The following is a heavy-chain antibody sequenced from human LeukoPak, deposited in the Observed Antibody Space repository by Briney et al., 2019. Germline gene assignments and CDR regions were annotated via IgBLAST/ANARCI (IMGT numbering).Heavy chain of an antibody. CDR2: ISSSSSYI. CDR1: GFTFSSYS. CDR3: ARSEIPGAFDI. D-gene: IGHD2-21*01. Sequence: GGSLRLSCAASGFTFSSYSMNWVRQAPGKGLEWVSSISSSSSYIYYADSVKGRFTISRDNAKNPLYLQMNSLRAEDTAVYYCARSEIPGAFDIWGQGTMVTVSS. J-gene: IGHJ3*02. V-gene: IGHV3-21*01.